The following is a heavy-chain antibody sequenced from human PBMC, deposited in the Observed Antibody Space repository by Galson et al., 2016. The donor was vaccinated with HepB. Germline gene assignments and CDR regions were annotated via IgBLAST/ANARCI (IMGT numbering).Heavy chain of an antibody. D-gene: IGHD2-2*01. CDR3: ARLADKLLLTKYQYYSMDV. V-gene: IGHV5-51*03. Sequence: QSGAEVKKPGESLKISCRGSGYSFTSYWIGWVRQMPGKGLEWMGIIYPDDSDIRYSPSFQGQATISADKSTTTVYLQWRSLKASDTPTYYCARLADKLLLTKYQYYSMDVWGQGTTVTVSS. CDR2: IYPDDSDI. J-gene: IGHJ6*02. CDR1: GYSFTSYW.